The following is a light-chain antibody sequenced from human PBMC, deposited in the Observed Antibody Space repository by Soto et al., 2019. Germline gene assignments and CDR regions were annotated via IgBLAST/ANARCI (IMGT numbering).Light chain of an antibody. CDR3: QQCYSTLFT. Sequence: DIQMTQSPSSLSASVGDRVTITCRASQSISSYLNWYQQKPGKAPKLLIYAASSLHSGVPSRFSGSGSGTDFTLTISSLQPEDFATYYCQQCYSTLFTFGPGTKVDIK. CDR1: QSISSY. CDR2: AAS. V-gene: IGKV1-39*01. J-gene: IGKJ3*01.